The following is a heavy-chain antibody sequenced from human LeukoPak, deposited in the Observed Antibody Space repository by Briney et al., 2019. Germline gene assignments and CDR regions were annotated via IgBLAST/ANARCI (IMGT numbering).Heavy chain of an antibody. Sequence: SETLSLTCTVSGDSISSGGSYWSWIRQPPGKGLEWIGYIYHRGSTYYNPSLKSRVTISVDRSKNQFSLKLSSVTAADTAVYYCATRHDYGGNVDYWGQGTLVTVSS. D-gene: IGHD4-23*01. V-gene: IGHV4-30-2*01. CDR3: ATRHDYGGNVDY. CDR2: IYHRGST. CDR1: GDSISSGGSY. J-gene: IGHJ4*02.